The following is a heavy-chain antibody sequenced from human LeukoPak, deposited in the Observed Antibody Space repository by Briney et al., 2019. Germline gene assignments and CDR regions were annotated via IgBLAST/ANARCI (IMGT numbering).Heavy chain of an antibody. CDR2: IYSGGNT. D-gene: IGHD2-15*01. CDR1: GFTVSSNS. V-gene: IGHV3-53*01. J-gene: IGHJ4*02. CDR3: ARRAGEYSPPYDY. Sequence: GVSLRLSCTVSGFTVSSNSWSWVHQAPGKGLEGVSFIYSGGNTHYSDAVKGRFTISRDNSKNTRYLQMDSLTAEDTAIYYCARRAGEYSPPYDYWGQGTLVAASS.